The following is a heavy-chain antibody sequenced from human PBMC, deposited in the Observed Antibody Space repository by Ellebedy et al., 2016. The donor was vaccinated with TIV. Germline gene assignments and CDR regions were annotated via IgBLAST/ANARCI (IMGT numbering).Heavy chain of an antibody. J-gene: IGHJ6*02. CDR1: GFTFSSYS. CDR2: ISSSSSYI. V-gene: IGHV3-21*04. Sequence: GGSLRLXCGASGFTFSSYSMNWVRQAPGKGLEWVSSISSSSSYIYYADSVKGRFTISRDNAKNSLYLQMNSLRAEDTAVYYCARDSPDYDILTATYYYYYGMDVWGQGTTVTVSS. D-gene: IGHD3-9*01. CDR3: ARDSPDYDILTATYYYYYGMDV.